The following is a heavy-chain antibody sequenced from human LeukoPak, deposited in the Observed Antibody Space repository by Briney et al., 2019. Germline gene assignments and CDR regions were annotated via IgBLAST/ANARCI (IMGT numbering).Heavy chain of an antibody. CDR2: IYTSGST. CDR1: GGSISSYY. V-gene: IGHV4-4*07. CDR3: ARGLVGYSYGSSYYYYYYMDV. D-gene: IGHD5-18*01. Sequence: SETLSLTCTVSGGSISSYYWSWIRQPAGKGLEWIGRIYTSGSTNYNPSLKSRVTMSVDTSKNQFSLKLSSVTAADTAVYYCARGLVGYSYGSSYYYYYYMDVWGKGTTVTISS. J-gene: IGHJ6*03.